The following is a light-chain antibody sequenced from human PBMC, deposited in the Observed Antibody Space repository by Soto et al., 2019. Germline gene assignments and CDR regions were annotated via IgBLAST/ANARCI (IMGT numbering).Light chain of an antibody. V-gene: IGLV2-14*01. CDR2: DVT. J-gene: IGLJ3*02. Sequence: QSVLTQPASVSGSPGQSITISCTGTSSDVGGYNYVSWYQQYPGKAPKVMIYDVTNRPSGVSNRFSGSRSGNTASLTISGLQAEDEADYYCCSYTSSSTPWVFGGGTQLTVL. CDR3: CSYTSSSTPWV. CDR1: SSDVGGYNY.